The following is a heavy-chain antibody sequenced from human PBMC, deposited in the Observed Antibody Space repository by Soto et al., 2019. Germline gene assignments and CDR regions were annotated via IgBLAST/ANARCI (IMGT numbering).Heavy chain of an antibody. CDR1: GFTFSSYS. Sequence: GGSLRLSCAASGFTFSSYSMNWVRQAPGKGLEWVSDISSSSSTTYYADSVKGRFTISRDNSKNTLYLQMNSLRAEDTAVYYCAKVGTTVGYYGMDVWGQGTTVTVSS. J-gene: IGHJ6*02. D-gene: IGHD4-4*01. CDR2: ISSSSSTT. CDR3: AKVGTTVGYYGMDV. V-gene: IGHV3-23*01.